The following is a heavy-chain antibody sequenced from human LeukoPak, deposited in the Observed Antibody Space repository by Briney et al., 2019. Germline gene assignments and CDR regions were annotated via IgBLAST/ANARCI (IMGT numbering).Heavy chain of an antibody. J-gene: IGHJ4*02. D-gene: IGHD3-22*01. CDR1: GYTFTGYY. CDR2: INPNSGGT. Sequence: GASVKVSCKASGYTFTGYYMHWVRQAPGQGLEWMGWINPNSGGTNYAQKFQGRVTMTRDTSISTAYMELSRLRSDDTAVYYCARDYYDSSGYYYGDWGQGTLVTVSS. CDR3: ARDYYDSSGYYYGD. V-gene: IGHV1-2*02.